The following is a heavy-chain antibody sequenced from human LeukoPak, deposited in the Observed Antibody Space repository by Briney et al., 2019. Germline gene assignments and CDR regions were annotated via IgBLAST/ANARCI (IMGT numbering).Heavy chain of an antibody. CDR2: ISGSGGSSSGGST. J-gene: IGHJ4*02. CDR3: AKDQSCSGGSCYFDY. D-gene: IGHD2-15*01. Sequence: PGGSLRLSCAASGFTFSNYAMSWVRQAPGKGLEWVSGISGSGGSSSGGSTYYADSVRGRFTISRDNSRNTLYLQMNSLRAEDTAVYYCAKDQSCSGGSCYFDYWGQGTLVTVSS. CDR1: GFTFSNYA. V-gene: IGHV3-23*01.